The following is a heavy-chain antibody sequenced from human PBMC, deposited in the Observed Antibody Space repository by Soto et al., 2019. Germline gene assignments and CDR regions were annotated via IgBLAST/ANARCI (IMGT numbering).Heavy chain of an antibody. CDR3: ARVDFWSGYYIEDGDY. D-gene: IGHD3-3*01. J-gene: IGHJ4*02. CDR1: GFTFSSYE. Sequence: EVQLVESGGGLVQPGGSLRLSCAASGFTFSSYEMNWVRQAPGKGLEWVSYISSSGSTIYYADSVKGRFTISRDNAKNSLYLQMNSLRAEDTAVYYCARVDFWSGYYIEDGDYWGQGTLVTVSS. V-gene: IGHV3-48*03. CDR2: ISSSGSTI.